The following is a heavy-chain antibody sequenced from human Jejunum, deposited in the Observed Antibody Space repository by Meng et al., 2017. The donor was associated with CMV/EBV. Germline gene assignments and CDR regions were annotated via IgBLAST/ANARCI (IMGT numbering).Heavy chain of an antibody. CDR2: INTNTGNP. D-gene: IGHD2-2*01. CDR3: ARETLGYCSSTSCYIGPPDY. V-gene: IGHV7-4-1*02. Sequence: HSGAELKKPRASVKVSCKASGYNFTSYAMNLVRQAPGQGLEWMGWINTNTGNPTYAQCFTGRFVFSLDTSVSTAYLQISSLKAEDTAVYYCARETLGYCSSTSCYIGPPDYWGQGTLVTVSS. J-gene: IGHJ4*02. CDR1: GYNFTSYA.